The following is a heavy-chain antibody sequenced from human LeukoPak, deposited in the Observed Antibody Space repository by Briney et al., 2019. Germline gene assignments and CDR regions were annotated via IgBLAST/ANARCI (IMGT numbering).Heavy chain of an antibody. CDR2: ISGSGGST. CDR1: GFTFSSYA. J-gene: IGHJ4*02. CDR3: ATGLLWFGELLGRPYYFDY. D-gene: IGHD3-10*01. Sequence: GGSLRLSCAASGFTFSSYAMSWVRQAPGKGLEWVSAISGSGGSTYYADSVKGRFTISRDNPKNTLYLQMNSLRAEDTAVYYCATGLLWFGELLGRPYYFDYWGQGTLVTVSS. V-gene: IGHV3-23*01.